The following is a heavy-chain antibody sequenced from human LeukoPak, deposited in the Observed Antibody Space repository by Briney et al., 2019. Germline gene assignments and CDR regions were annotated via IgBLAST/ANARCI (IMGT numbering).Heavy chain of an antibody. Sequence: SETLSLTCTVSGDSIRSSYWSWIRQPPGKGLEWIGYIYYTGSTNSNPSLKSRVTISIDTSKNQFSLKLSSMTAADTAVYYCARLDRSGYEMGGTWFDPWGQGTLVTVSS. CDR3: ARLDRSGYEMGGTWFDP. CDR2: IYYTGST. V-gene: IGHV4-59*08. J-gene: IGHJ5*02. CDR1: GDSIRSSY. D-gene: IGHD3-22*01.